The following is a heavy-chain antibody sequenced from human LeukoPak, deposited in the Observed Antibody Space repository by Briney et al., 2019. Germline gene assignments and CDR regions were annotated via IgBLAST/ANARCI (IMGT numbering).Heavy chain of an antibody. Sequence: GGSLRLSCAASGFTFSSYAMHWVRQAPGKGLEWVAVISYDGSNKYYADSVKGRFTISRDNSKNTLYLQMNSLRAEDTAVYYCAKLASDKGGISIAAAGLDYWGQGTLVTVSS. J-gene: IGHJ4*02. CDR1: GFTFSSYA. D-gene: IGHD6-13*01. CDR3: AKLASDKGGISIAAAGLDY. V-gene: IGHV3-30-3*02. CDR2: ISYDGSNK.